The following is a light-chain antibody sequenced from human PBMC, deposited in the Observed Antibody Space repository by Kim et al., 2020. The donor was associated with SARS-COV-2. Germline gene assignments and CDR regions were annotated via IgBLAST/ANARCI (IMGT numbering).Light chain of an antibody. Sequence: VALGQTARITCGGNNIVSKNVHWYQQKPGQAPVLVIYRDNNRPSGIPDRFSGSNSGNTATLTISRAQAGDEADYYCQVWDISAYFFGTGTKVTVL. CDR1: NIVSKN. V-gene: IGLV3-9*01. J-gene: IGLJ1*01. CDR2: RDN. CDR3: QVWDISAYF.